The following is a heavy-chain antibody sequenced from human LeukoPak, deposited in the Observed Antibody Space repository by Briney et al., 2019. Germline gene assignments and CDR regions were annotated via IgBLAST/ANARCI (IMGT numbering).Heavy chain of an antibody. CDR2: INPSGGST. CDR3: AKGGGSSGRSYYFDY. V-gene: IGHV1-46*01. Sequence: GSSVEVSCKASGGTFSSYAISWVRPAPGQGLEWMGMINPSGGSTSYAQRFQGRVTMTRDTSTSTVYMEVNSLRAEDTAVYYCAKGGGSSGRSYYFDYWGQGTLVAVSS. CDR1: GGTFSSYA. J-gene: IGHJ4*02. D-gene: IGHD3-22*01.